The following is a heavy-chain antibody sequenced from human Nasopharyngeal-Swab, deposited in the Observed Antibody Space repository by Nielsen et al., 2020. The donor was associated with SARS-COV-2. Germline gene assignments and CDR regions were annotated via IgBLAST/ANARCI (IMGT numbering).Heavy chain of an antibody. D-gene: IGHD3-16*02. CDR3: ARSIHGVSYAFDI. CDR2: IYYSGST. V-gene: IGHV4-31*03. CDR1: GGSISSGGYY. Sequence: LRLSCTVSGGSISSGGYYWSWTRQHPGKGLEWIGYIYYSGSTYYNPSLKSRVTISVDTSKNQFSLKLSSVTAADTAVHYCARSIHGVSYAFDIWGQGTMVTVSS. J-gene: IGHJ3*02.